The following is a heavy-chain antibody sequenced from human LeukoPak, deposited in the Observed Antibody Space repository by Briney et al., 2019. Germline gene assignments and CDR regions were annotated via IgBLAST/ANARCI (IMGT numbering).Heavy chain of an antibody. J-gene: IGHJ6*02. CDR3: ARNNGMDV. CDR1: GFTFSSHW. V-gene: IGHV3-7*03. Sequence: PGGSLRLSCAASGFTFSSHWMTWVRQVPGRGPEWVANVNRDGSETYYLDSVKGRFTISKDNAKNSLYLQMNSLRAEDTALYHCARNNGMDVWGQGTTVIDSS. CDR2: VNRDGSET.